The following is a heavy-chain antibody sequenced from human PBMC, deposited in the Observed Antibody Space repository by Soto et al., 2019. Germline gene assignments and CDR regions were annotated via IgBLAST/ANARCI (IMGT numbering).Heavy chain of an antibody. CDR1: GGSIISGGYY. V-gene: IGHV4-31*03. J-gene: IGHJ1*01. CDR3: ARVGDSSIGGAEYFQH. D-gene: IGHD3-22*01. Sequence: SETLSLTCTVSGGSIISGGYYWSWIRQHPGKGLEWIGYIYYSGSTYYNPSLKSRVTISVDTSKNQFSLKLSSVTAADTAVYYCARVGDSSIGGAEYFQHWGQGTLVTVSS. CDR2: IYYSGST.